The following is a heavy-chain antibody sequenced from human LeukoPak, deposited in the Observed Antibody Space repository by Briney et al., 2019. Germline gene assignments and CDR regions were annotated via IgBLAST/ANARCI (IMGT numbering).Heavy chain of an antibody. CDR3: SLLAVASPQDY. V-gene: IGHV3-48*03. Sequence: GGSLRLSCAASGSTFSTYEMHWVRQAPGKGLEWVSDISSSGSTIYYADSVKGRFTTSRDNAKNLLYLQMHSLRAEDTAVYYCSLLAVASPQDYWGQGTLVTVSS. CDR1: GSTFSTYE. J-gene: IGHJ4*02. CDR2: ISSSGSTI. D-gene: IGHD6-19*01.